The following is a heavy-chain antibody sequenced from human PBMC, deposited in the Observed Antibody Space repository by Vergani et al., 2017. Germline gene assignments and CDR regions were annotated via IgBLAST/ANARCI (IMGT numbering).Heavy chain of an antibody. J-gene: IGHJ1*01. CDR2: IKRDGTET. V-gene: IGHV3-7*01. Sequence: EVHLEESGGGLVQPGGSLRLSCAASGFTFWDYYMAWIRLSPGKGLDWVSSIKRDGTETFYVDSVKGRFTISRNNAKTTLYLQMNSLRDEDRGVYYCARISGGSAHYLHYWGQGTLVTVAS. D-gene: IGHD2-15*01. CDR3: ARISGGSAHYLHY. CDR1: GFTFWDYY.